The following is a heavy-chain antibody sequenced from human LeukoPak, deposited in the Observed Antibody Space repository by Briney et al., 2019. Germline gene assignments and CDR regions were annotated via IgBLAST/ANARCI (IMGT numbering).Heavy chain of an antibody. CDR3: AREIAHGYANYYYGMDV. Sequence: EGSLRLSCAASGFTFSSYAMSWVRQAPGKGLEWVSAISGSGGSTYYADSVKGRFTISRDNSKNTLYLQMNSLRAEDTAVYYCAREIAHGYANYYYGMDVWGQGTTVTVSS. V-gene: IGHV3-23*01. CDR2: ISGSGGST. CDR1: GFTFSSYA. D-gene: IGHD5-12*01. J-gene: IGHJ6*02.